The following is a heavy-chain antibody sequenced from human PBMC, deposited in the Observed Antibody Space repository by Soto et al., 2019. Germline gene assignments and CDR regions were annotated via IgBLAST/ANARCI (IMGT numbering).Heavy chain of an antibody. D-gene: IGHD2-15*01. CDR3: ARGEDIVVVVAATYYFDY. V-gene: IGHV3-30-3*01. CDR1: GFTFSSYA. Sequence: QVQLVESGGGVVQPGRSLRLSCAASGFTFSSYAMHWVRQAPGKGLEWVAVISYDGSNKYYADSVKGRFTISRDNSKNTLYLQMNSLRAEDTAVSYCARGEDIVVVVAATYYFDYWGQGTLVTVSS. J-gene: IGHJ4*02. CDR2: ISYDGSNK.